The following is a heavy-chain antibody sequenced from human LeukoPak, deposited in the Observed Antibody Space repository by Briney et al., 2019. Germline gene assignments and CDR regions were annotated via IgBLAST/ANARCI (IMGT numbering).Heavy chain of an antibody. CDR2: ISYDGSNK. D-gene: IGHD3-16*01. CDR3: ARDMMG. Sequence: GGSLRLSCATSGFTFSSYAMHWVRQAQGKGLEWVAVISYDGSNKCYADSVKGRFTISRDNSMSALYLQMNSLRAEDTAVYYCARDMMGWGQGTLVTVSS. CDR1: GFTFSSYA. J-gene: IGHJ4*02. V-gene: IGHV3-30-3*01.